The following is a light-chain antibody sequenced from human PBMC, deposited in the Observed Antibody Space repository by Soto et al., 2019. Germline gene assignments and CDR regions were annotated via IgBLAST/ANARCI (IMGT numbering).Light chain of an antibody. CDR2: GAS. J-gene: IGKJ4*01. V-gene: IGKV3-20*01. CDR3: QQYGSSPH. Sequence: EIVLTLSPGTLSLSPGERTTLSCRASQSVSSSYLAWYQQKPGQAPRLLIYGASSRATGIPDRFSGSGSGTDFTLTISRLEPEDFAVYYCQQYGSSPHFGGGTKV. CDR1: QSVSSSY.